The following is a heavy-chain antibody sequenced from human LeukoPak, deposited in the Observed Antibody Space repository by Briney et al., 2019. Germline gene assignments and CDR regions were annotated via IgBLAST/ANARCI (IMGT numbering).Heavy chain of an antibody. V-gene: IGHV3-21*01. CDR3: ARDGRGRYSYGYINYYGMDV. CDR1: GFTFSSYS. Sequence: KPGGSLRLSCAASGFTFSSYSMNWVRQAPGKGLEWVSSISSSSSYIYYADSVKGRFTISRDNAKNSLYLQMNSLRAEDTAVYYCARDGRGRYSYGYINYYGMDVWGKGTTVTVSS. J-gene: IGHJ6*04. CDR2: ISSSSSYI. D-gene: IGHD5-18*01.